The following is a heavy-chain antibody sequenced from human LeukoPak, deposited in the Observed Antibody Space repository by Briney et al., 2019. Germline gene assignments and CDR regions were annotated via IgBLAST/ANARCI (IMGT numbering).Heavy chain of an antibody. CDR1: GFTFTNAW. V-gene: IGHV3-15*01. Sequence: GGSLRLSCAASGFTFTNAWMSWVRQAPGKGLGWVGRIKSKTDGGTTDYAAPVKGRFTISRDDSKNTLYLQMNSLKTEDTAVYYCTTNYYDSSGLYYYYYMDVWGKGTTVTVSS. D-gene: IGHD3-22*01. J-gene: IGHJ6*03. CDR3: TTNYYDSSGLYYYYYMDV. CDR2: IKSKTDGGTT.